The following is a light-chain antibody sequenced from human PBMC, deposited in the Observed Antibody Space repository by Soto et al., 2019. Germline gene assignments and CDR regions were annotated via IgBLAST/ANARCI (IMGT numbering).Light chain of an antibody. J-gene: IGLJ1*01. CDR1: SSDVGGYDY. CDR3: SSYAGSNNYV. CDR2: EVS. Sequence: QSALTQPPSASGSPGQSVAISCTGTSSDVGGYDYVSWYQQHPGKAPQLLIYEVSKRPSGVPDRFSGSKSGNTASLTVSGLQTEDEADYYCSSYAGSNNYVFGTRTKVTVL. V-gene: IGLV2-8*01.